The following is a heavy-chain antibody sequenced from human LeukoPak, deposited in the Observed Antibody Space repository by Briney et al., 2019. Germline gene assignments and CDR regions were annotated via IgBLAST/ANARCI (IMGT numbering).Heavy chain of an antibody. Sequence: ASVKDSCKASGYTFTSYYMHWVRQAPGQGLEWMGIINPSSGTTTYAQSFQGRVTMTRVTSTSTVYMDLSGLRSEDTAVYYCARKRIAAAGTGNWFDPWGQGTLVTVSS. D-gene: IGHD6-13*01. J-gene: IGHJ5*02. CDR2: INPSSGTT. CDR1: GYTFTSYY. CDR3: ARKRIAAAGTGNWFDP. V-gene: IGHV1-46*01.